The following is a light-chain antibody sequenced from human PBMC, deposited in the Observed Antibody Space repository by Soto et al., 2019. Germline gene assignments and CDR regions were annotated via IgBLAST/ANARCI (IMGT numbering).Light chain of an antibody. CDR2: GGS. V-gene: IGKV3-20*01. Sequence: EIVLTQSPGTLSLSPGERATLSCRASQSVSSSYLAWYQQKPGQAPRLLIYGGSSRAIGIPDRFSGSDSATNFTLTINILEPEDFAVYYCHQYDISPLTFGGVTKLEIK. CDR3: HQYDISPLT. CDR1: QSVSSSY. J-gene: IGKJ4*01.